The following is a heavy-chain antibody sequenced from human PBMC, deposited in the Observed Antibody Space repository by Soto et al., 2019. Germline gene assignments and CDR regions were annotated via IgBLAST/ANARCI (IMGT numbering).Heavy chain of an antibody. D-gene: IGHD3-22*01. Sequence: ASVKVSCKASGYTFTSYAMHWVRQAPGQRLEWMGWINAGNGNTKYSQKFQGRVTITRDTSASTAYMELSSLRSEDTAAYYCARDPYYYDSSGYPANTYNWFDPWGQGTLVTVSS. J-gene: IGHJ5*02. CDR3: ARDPYYYDSSGYPANTYNWFDP. CDR2: INAGNGNT. CDR1: GYTFTSYA. V-gene: IGHV1-3*01.